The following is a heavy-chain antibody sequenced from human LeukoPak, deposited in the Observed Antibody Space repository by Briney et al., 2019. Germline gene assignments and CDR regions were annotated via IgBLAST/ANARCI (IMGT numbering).Heavy chain of an antibody. CDR2: ISAYNGNT. CDR1: GYTFTSYG. V-gene: IGHV1-18*01. Sequence: RASVKVSRKASGYTFTSYGISWVRQAPGQGLEWMGWISAYNGNTNYAQKLQGRVTMTTDTSTSTAYMELRSLRSDDTAVYYCARDARYYDFWSGYLNWFDPWGQGTLVTVSS. D-gene: IGHD3-3*01. J-gene: IGHJ5*02. CDR3: ARDARYYDFWSGYLNWFDP.